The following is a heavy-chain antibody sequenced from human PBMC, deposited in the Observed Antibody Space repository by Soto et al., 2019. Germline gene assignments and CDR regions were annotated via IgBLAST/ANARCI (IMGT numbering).Heavy chain of an antibody. J-gene: IGHJ4*02. CDR3: ARDNRPVRDYDILAGYYPLAY. CDR1: GGTFSSYA. V-gene: IGHV1-69*13. CDR2: IIPIFGTA. D-gene: IGHD3-9*01. Sequence: SVKVSCKASGGTFSSYAIGWVRQAPGQGLEWMGGIIPIFGTANYAQKFQGRVTITADESTSTAYMELSSLRSEDTAVYYCARDNRPVRDYDILAGYYPLAYWGQGTLVTVSS.